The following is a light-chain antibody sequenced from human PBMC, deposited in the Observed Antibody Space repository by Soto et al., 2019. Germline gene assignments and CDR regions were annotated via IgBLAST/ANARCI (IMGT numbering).Light chain of an antibody. Sequence: SVLTLSPGTLSWSPGARATLSCRANQYINSIYLAWYQQNPGQAPRLLIYGASRRATRIPDRLSGSGYGTDFTLTISRLQPEDFAVYYCQLYSPSLFTFAQGTLLEIK. V-gene: IGKV3-20*01. J-gene: IGKJ5*01. CDR2: GAS. CDR3: QLYSPSLFT. CDR1: QYINSIY.